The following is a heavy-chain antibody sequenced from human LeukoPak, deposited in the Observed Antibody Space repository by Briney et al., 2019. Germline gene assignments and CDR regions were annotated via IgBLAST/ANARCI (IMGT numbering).Heavy chain of an antibody. Sequence: GGSLRLSCAASGFTFTSYEMNWVRQAPGKGLEWVSYISSSGSTIYYADSVKGRFTISRDNAKNSLYLQMNSLRAEDTAVYYCARRYCSSTSCTLDYWGQGTLVTVSS. CDR2: ISSSGSTI. J-gene: IGHJ4*02. CDR1: GFTFTSYE. CDR3: ARRYCSSTSCTLDY. V-gene: IGHV3-48*03. D-gene: IGHD2-2*01.